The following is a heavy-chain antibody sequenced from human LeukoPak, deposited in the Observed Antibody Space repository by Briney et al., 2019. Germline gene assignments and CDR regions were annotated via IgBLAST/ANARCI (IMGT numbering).Heavy chain of an antibody. Sequence: SETLSLTCTVPGGSISSSSYYWGWIRQPPGKGLEWIGSIYYSGSTYYNPSLKSRVTISVDTSKNQFSLKLSSVTAADTAVYYCARGDQWLVDYWGQGTLVTVSS. CDR2: IYYSGST. J-gene: IGHJ4*02. D-gene: IGHD6-19*01. V-gene: IGHV4-39*07. CDR3: ARGDQWLVDY. CDR1: GGSISSSSYY.